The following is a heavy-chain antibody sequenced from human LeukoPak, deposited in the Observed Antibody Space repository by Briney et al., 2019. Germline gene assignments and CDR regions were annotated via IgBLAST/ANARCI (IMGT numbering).Heavy chain of an antibody. CDR3: AAVITKGERHLPFDY. J-gene: IGHJ4*02. V-gene: IGHV1-58*02. CDR1: GFTFTSSA. D-gene: IGHD3-3*01. CDR2: NVVGSGNA. Sequence: EASVKVSCKASGFTFTSSAMQWVRQARGQRLEWIGWNVVGSGNANYAQKFQERVTITRDMSTSTAYMELSSLRSEDTAVYYCAAVITKGERHLPFDYWGQGTLVTVSS.